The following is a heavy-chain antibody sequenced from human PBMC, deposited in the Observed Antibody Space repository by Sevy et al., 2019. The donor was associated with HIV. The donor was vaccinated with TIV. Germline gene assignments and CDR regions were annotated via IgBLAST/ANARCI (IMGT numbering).Heavy chain of an antibody. J-gene: IGHJ6*02. Sequence: GGSLRLSCAASGFTFSSYAVHWVRQAPGKGLEWVAVISYDGSNKYYADSVKGRFTISRDNSKNTLYLQMNSLRAEDTAVYYCARDISGYSSSATMYYYYHYGMDVWGQGTTVTVSS. CDR2: ISYDGSNK. V-gene: IGHV3-30-3*01. D-gene: IGHD6-6*01. CDR1: GFTFSSYA. CDR3: ARDISGYSSSATMYYYYHYGMDV.